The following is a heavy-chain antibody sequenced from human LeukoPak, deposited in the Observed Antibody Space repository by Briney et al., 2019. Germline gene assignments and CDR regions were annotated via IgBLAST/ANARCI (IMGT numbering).Heavy chain of an antibody. J-gene: IGHJ3*02. CDR1: GFTFSNYN. V-gene: IGHV3-48*01. CDR2: ISSSSSTK. CDR3: ARLMDRARRDAFDI. Sequence: GGSLRLSCAASGFTFSNYNMNWVRQAPGKGLEWISYISSSSSTKNYADSVKGRFTVSRDNAWNSLYLQMNSLRAKDTAVYYCARLMDRARRDAFDIWGHGTMVTVPS. D-gene: IGHD2-2*03.